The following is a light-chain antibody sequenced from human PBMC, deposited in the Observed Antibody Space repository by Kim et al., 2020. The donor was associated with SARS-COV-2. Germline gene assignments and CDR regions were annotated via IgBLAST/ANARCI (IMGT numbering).Light chain of an antibody. CDR2: GAS. Sequence: VPPGERATPSCRATQTVSSNLSWYQQKPGQAPRLLIDGASTRATGIPARFSGRGSGTEFTLTISSLQSEDFAVYYCHQYNNWPLTFGGGTKVDIK. J-gene: IGKJ4*01. CDR3: HQYNNWPLT. CDR1: QTVSSN. V-gene: IGKV3-15*01.